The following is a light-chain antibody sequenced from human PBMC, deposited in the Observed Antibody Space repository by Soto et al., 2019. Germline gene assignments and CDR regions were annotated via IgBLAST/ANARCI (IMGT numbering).Light chain of an antibody. V-gene: IGLV1-40*01. Sequence: QAVVTQPPSVSGAPGQRVTISCTGSSSNIGAGYDVHWYQQLPGTAPKLLIYGNSNRPSGVPDRFSGSKSGTSASLAITGLQAEDEADYYCQSYDSSLSGGVFGGGTKLT. J-gene: IGLJ3*02. CDR2: GNS. CDR1: SSNIGAGYD. CDR3: QSYDSSLSGGV.